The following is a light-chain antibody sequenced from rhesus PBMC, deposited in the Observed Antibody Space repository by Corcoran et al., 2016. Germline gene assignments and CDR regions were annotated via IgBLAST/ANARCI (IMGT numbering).Light chain of an antibody. J-gene: IGKJ1*01. CDR2: KAS. Sequence: DIQMTQSPSSLSASVGDTVTITCRASQGISRWLAWYQQKPGKAPKLLIYKASGLQRGVPSRFSGSGSGRDFNLAISSLQSEDFATYYCQQYSSRPWTFGQGTKVEIK. CDR3: QQYSSRPWT. CDR1: QGISRW. V-gene: IGKV1-22*01.